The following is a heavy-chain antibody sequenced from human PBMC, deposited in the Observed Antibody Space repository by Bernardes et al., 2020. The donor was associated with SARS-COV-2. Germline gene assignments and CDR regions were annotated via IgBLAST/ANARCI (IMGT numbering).Heavy chain of an antibody. CDR2: INPNSGGT. CDR3: ALPPTNYDRYAMDV. V-gene: IGHV1-2*02. D-gene: IGHD3-22*01. CDR1: GYPFTGYY. J-gene: IGHJ6*02. Sequence: ASVKVSCKASGYPFTGYYIHWVRQAPGQGLEWMGWINPNSGGTNYAQNFQGRVTMTRDTSISTAYMELSSLRFDDTAVYYCALPPTNYDRYAMDVWGQGTTVTVSS.